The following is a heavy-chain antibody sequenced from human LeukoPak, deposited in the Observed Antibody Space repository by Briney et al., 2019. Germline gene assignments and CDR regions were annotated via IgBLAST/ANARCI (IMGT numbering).Heavy chain of an antibody. V-gene: IGHV1-69*01. Sequence: AAVKVSFQTSGGPFSSYTISWVRPAPGQGLEWMGGIIPIFGTPHYAQKFQDRVTITADASTSTAYMELSSLRSEDTAVYYCARAYMTATRHFDSWGQGTLVTVSA. CDR1: GGPFSSYT. D-gene: IGHD2-21*02. CDR3: ARAYMTATRHFDS. J-gene: IGHJ4*02. CDR2: IIPIFGTP.